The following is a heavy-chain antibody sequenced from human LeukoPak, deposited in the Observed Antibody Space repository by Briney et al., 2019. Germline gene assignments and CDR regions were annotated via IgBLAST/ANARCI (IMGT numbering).Heavy chain of an antibody. V-gene: IGHV3-11*04. CDR1: GFTFSDYY. CDR3: ARDGGSYSSGWYDYDAFDI. Sequence: GGSLRLSCAASGFTFSDYYMSWIRQAPGKGLEWVSYISSSGSTIYYADSVKGRFTISRDNAKNSLYLQMNSLRAEDTTVYYCARDGGSYSSGWYDYDAFDIWGQGTMVTVSS. J-gene: IGHJ3*02. CDR2: ISSSGSTI. D-gene: IGHD6-19*01.